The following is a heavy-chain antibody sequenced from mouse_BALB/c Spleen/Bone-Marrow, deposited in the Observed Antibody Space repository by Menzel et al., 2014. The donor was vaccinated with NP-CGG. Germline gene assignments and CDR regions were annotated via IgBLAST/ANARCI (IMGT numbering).Heavy chain of an antibody. CDR1: GYSITSDYA. Sequence: EVQGVESGPGLVKPSQSLSLTCTVTGYSITSDYAWNWIRQFPGNKLEWMGYISYSGSTSYNPSLKSRISITRDTSKNQFFLQLNSVTTEDTATYYCATGTWYFDYWGQGTTLTVSS. J-gene: IGHJ2*01. D-gene: IGHD4-1*01. CDR2: ISYSGST. V-gene: IGHV3-2*02. CDR3: ATGTWYFDY.